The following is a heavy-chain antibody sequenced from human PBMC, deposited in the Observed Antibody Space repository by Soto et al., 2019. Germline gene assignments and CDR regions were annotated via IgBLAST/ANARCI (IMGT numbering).Heavy chain of an antibody. V-gene: IGHV3-23*01. CDR2: ISGSGGST. D-gene: IGHD4-17*01. CDR1: GFTFSSYA. CDR3: AKNVGYGDYACWYYFDY. J-gene: IGHJ4*02. Sequence: EVQLLESGGGLVQPGGSLRLSCAASGFTFSSYAMSWVRQAPGKGLEWVSAISGSGGSTYYADSVKGRFTISRDNSKNTLYLKMNSLRAEDTAVYYCAKNVGYGDYACWYYFDYWGQGTLVTVSS.